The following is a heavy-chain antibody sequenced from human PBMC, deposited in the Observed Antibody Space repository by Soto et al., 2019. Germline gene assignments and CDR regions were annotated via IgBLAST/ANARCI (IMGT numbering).Heavy chain of an antibody. V-gene: IGHV4-4*07. Sequence: SETLSLTCKVTSGSVSNYYWSWIRQPAGKGLEWIGRIYNGGRTNYNPSLKSRVTMSVDTSKNQFSLRLTSVTAADTAVYYCARASVGPPGGGSWTMPFDSWGRGTLVTVSS. CDR1: SGSVSNYY. D-gene: IGHD2-15*01. CDR3: ARASVGPPGGGSWTMPFDS. J-gene: IGHJ4*02. CDR2: IYNGGRT.